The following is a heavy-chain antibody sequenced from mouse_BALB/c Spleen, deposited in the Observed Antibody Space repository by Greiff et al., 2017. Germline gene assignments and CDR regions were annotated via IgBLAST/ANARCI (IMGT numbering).Heavy chain of an antibody. CDR2: ISYDGSN. V-gene: IGHV3-6*02. Sequence: EVQRVESGPGLVKPSQSLSLTCSVTGYSITSGYYWNWIRQFPGNKLEWMGYISYDGSNNYNPSLKNRISITRDTSKNQFFLKLNSVTTEDTATYYCASYDGYSFFAYWGQGTLVTVSA. J-gene: IGHJ3*01. CDR3: ASYDGYSFFAY. CDR1: GYSITSGYY. D-gene: IGHD2-3*01.